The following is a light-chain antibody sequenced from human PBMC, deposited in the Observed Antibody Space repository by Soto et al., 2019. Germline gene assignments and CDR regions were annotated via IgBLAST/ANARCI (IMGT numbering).Light chain of an antibody. V-gene: IGKV3-20*01. J-gene: IGKJ2*01. CDR3: QQYGSSSYT. CDR1: QSVSSSY. Sequence: EIVLTQSPGTLSLSPGERATLSCRASQSVSSSYLACYQQKPGQAPRLLIYGASSRATGIPDRFSGSGSGTDFTLTISRLEPEDCAVYYCQQYGSSSYTFGQGTKLEIK. CDR2: GAS.